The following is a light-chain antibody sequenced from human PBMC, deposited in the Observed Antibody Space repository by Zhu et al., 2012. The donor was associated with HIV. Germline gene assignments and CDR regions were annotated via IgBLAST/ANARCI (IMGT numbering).Light chain of an antibody. CDR2: AAS. V-gene: IGKV1-27*01. J-gene: IGKJ1*01. CDR1: QDIANS. CDR3: QKYNTAPRG. Sequence: DIQMTQSPSSLSVSVGDRVIITCRASQDIANSLAWYQQKPGKVPQLLIYAASTLQSGVPSRFSGGGSGTDFTLTIRSLQPEDVATYYCQKYNTAPRGFGQGTKVEIK.